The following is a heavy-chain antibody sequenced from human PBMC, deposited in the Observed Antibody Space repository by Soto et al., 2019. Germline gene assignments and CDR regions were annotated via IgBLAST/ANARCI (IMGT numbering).Heavy chain of an antibody. J-gene: IGHJ6*02. Sequence: GGSLRLSCAASGFTFSSYSMNWVRQAPGKGLEWVSYISSSSSTIYYADSVKGRFTISRDNAKNSLYLQMNSLRDEDTAVYYCARDRRIAAADPHYYYYGMDVWGQGTTVTVSS. CDR1: GFTFSSYS. D-gene: IGHD6-13*01. V-gene: IGHV3-48*02. CDR2: ISSSSSTI. CDR3: ARDRRIAAADPHYYYYGMDV.